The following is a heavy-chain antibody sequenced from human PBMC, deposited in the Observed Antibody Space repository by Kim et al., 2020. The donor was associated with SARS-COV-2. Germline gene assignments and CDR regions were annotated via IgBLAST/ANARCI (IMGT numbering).Heavy chain of an antibody. J-gene: IGHJ6*02. CDR3: ARAQYSYGEYYYYGMDV. CDR1: GFTFSSYG. Sequence: GGSLRLSCAASGFTFSSYGMHWVRQAPGKGLEWVAVIWYDGSNKYYGDSVKGRFTISRDNSKNTLYLQMNSLRAEDTAVYYCARAQYSYGEYYYYGMDVWGQGTTVTVSS. D-gene: IGHD5-18*01. CDR2: IWYDGSNK. V-gene: IGHV3-33*01.